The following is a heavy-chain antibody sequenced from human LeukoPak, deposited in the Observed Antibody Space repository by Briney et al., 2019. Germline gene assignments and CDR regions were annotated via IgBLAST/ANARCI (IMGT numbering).Heavy chain of an antibody. CDR3: ARDGLVRGYYYYYMDV. J-gene: IGHJ6*03. V-gene: IGHV4-34*01. CDR1: GGSFSGYY. Sequence: PSETLSLTCAVYGGSFSGYYWSWIRQPPGKGLEWIGEINHSGSTNYNPSLKSRVTISVDTSKNQFSLKLSSVTAADTAVYYCARDGLVRGYYYYYMDVWGKGTTVTVSS. D-gene: IGHD3-10*01. CDR2: INHSGST.